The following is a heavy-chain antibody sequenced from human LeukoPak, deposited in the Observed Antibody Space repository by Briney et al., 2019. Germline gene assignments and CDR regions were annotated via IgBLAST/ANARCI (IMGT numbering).Heavy chain of an antibody. CDR3: ARWPTTQGTFDF. J-gene: IGHJ3*01. D-gene: IGHD1-1*01. CDR1: GGSISSYY. Sequence: SETLSLTCTVSGGSISSYYWSWIRQPPGKGLEWIGYIYYSGSTNYNPSLKSRVTISVDTSKNQFSLKLSSVTAADTAVYYCARWPTTQGTFDFWGQGTMVTVSS. V-gene: IGHV4-59*08. CDR2: IYYSGST.